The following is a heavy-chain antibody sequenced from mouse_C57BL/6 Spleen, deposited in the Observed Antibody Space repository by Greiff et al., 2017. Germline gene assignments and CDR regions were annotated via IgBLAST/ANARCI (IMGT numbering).Heavy chain of an antibody. CDR3: ARDWDGYPYAMDY. CDR1: GYTFTDYY. D-gene: IGHD2-3*01. CDR2: INPNNGGT. Sequence: EVQLQQSGPELVKPGASVKISCKASGYTFTDYYMNWVKQSHGKSLEWIGDINPNNGGTSYNQKFKGKATLTVDKSSSTAYMELRSLTSEDSAVYYGARDWDGYPYAMDYWGQGTSVTVSS. V-gene: IGHV1-26*01. J-gene: IGHJ4*01.